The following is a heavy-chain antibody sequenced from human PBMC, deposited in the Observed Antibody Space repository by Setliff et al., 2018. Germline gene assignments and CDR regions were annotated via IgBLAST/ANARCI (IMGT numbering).Heavy chain of an antibody. V-gene: IGHV4-39*07. J-gene: IGHJ4*02. D-gene: IGHD3-3*01. CDR3: ARTYNFWSGYFDY. Sequence: SETLSLTCSVSGDSINSGTYYWSWIRQPPGKGLEWIGEINHSGSTNNNPSLKSRVTISVDTSKNQFSLKLSSVTAADTAVYYCARTYNFWSGYFDYWGQGTLVTVSS. CDR2: INHSGST. CDR1: GDSINSGTYY.